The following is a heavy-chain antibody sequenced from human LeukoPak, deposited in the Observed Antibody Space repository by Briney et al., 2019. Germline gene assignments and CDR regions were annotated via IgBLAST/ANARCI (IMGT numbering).Heavy chain of an antibody. Sequence: ASVKVSCKASGYTFTSYYIHWVRQAPGQGLEWMGIINPSGGSTSYAQKFQGRVTMTSDTATSKVYMELSSLRSEDTAVYYCARAPRYYDSSGYYGGNYWGQGTLVTVSS. J-gene: IGHJ4*02. D-gene: IGHD3-22*01. V-gene: IGHV1-46*01. CDR2: INPSGGST. CDR3: ARAPRYYDSSGYYGGNY. CDR1: GYTFTSYY.